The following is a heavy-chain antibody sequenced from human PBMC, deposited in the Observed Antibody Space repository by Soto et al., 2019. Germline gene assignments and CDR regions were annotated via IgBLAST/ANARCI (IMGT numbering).Heavy chain of an antibody. D-gene: IGHD3-3*01. V-gene: IGHV3-23*01. CDR3: AKAALFGPGPAGMDV. CDR1: GFTFSSYA. CDR2: TSGSGGST. J-gene: IGHJ6*02. Sequence: GGSLRLSCAASGFTFSSYAMSWVRQAPGKGLEWVSATSGSGGSTYYADSGKGRFTISRDNSKNTLYLQMNSLRAEDTAVYYCAKAALFGPGPAGMDVWGQGTTVTVSS.